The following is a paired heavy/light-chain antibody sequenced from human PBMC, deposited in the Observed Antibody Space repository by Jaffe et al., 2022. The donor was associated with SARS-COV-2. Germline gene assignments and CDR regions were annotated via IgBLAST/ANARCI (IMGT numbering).Heavy chain of an antibody. J-gene: IGHJ4*02. CDR1: GFTFSSYA. D-gene: IGHD2-21*02. CDR3: AKSLPDPYCGGDCYSAKTPLDY. CDR2: ISGSGGST. Sequence: EVQLLESGGGLVQPGGSLRLSCAASGFTFSSYAMSWVRQAPGKGLEWVSAISGSGGSTYYADSVKGRFTISRDNSKNTLYLQMNSLRAEDTAVYYCAKSLPDPYCGGDCYSAKTPLDYWGQGTLVTVSS. V-gene: IGHV3-23*01.
Light chain of an antibody. Sequence: SYVLTQPPSVSVAPGQTARITCGGNNIGSKSVHWYQQKPGQAPVLVVYDDSDRPSGIPERFSGSNSGNTATLTISRVEAGDEADYYCQVWDSSSARGVFGGGTKLTVL. V-gene: IGLV3-21*02. J-gene: IGLJ2*01. CDR1: NIGSKS. CDR3: QVWDSSSARGV. CDR2: DDS.